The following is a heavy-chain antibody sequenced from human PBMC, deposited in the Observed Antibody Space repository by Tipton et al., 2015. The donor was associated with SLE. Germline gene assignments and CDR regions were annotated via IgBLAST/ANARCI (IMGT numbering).Heavy chain of an antibody. V-gene: IGHV1-18*01. CDR1: GYTFTTYG. D-gene: IGHD3-3*01. J-gene: IGHJ5*02. CDR2: ISTYNGNT. CDR3: ARTMFGVVIAIWFDP. Sequence: QSGAEVKKPGASVRVSCKASGYTFTTYGISWVRQAPGQGLEWMGWISTYNGNTNYAQKLQGRVTMTSDTSTSTAYMELRSLRPDDTAIYYCARTMFGVVIAIWFDPWGQGTLISVSS.